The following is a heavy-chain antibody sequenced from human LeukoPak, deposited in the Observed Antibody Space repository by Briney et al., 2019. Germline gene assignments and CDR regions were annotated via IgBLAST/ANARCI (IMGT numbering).Heavy chain of an antibody. V-gene: IGHV4-30-4*08. Sequence: PSETLSLTCTVSGGSISSDDYYWSWIRQPPGKGLEWSGYIYYSGSTYYNPPLKRRVTISVDTSKNRFSLKLSSVTAADTAVYYCATHSSGYDSGNDAFDIWGQGTMVTVSS. CDR2: IYYSGST. J-gene: IGHJ3*02. CDR1: GGSISSDDYY. D-gene: IGHD3-22*01. CDR3: ATHSSGYDSGNDAFDI.